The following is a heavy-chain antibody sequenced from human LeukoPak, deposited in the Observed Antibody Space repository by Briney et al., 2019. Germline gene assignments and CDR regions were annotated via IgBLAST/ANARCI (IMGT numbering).Heavy chain of an antibody. CDR2: IYYSGRT. J-gene: IGHJ4*02. V-gene: IGHV4-31*03. CDR1: GGSISSGGYY. D-gene: IGHD3-9*01. Sequence: SETLPLTCTVSGGSISSGGYYWSWIRQHPGKGLEWIVYIYYSGRTYDNPSLKSRVTISVDTSKNQFYLKLSSVPAADTAVYYCARDNLPGYSNFDYWGQGTLVTVSS. CDR3: ARDNLPGYSNFDY.